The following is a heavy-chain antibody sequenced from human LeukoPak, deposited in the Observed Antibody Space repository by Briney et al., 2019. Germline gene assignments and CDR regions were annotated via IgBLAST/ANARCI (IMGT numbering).Heavy chain of an antibody. CDR2: ISGSGGST. J-gene: IGHJ4*02. D-gene: IGHD3-10*01. V-gene: IGHV3-23*01. CDR1: GFTFSGYA. Sequence: GGSLRLSCAASGFTFSGYAMSWVRQAPGKGLGWVSAISGSGGSTYYADSVKGRFTISRDNSKNTLYLQMNSLRAEDTAVYYCAKDRVVRGVHPYYFDYWGQGTLVTVSS. CDR3: AKDRVVRGVHPYYFDY.